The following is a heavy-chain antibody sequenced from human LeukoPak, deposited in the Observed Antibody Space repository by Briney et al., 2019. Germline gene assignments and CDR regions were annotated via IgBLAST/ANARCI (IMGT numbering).Heavy chain of an antibody. CDR2: ISYDGSHE. CDR1: GFTFSSYA. J-gene: IGHJ6*02. V-gene: IGHV3-30-3*01. Sequence: GGSLRLSCAASGFTFSSYAMHWVRQAPGKGLERVAVISYDGSHEYYADSVKGRFTISRDNSKNTLYLQMNSLRAEDTAVYYCARVPVLLGSSGYYYPYYYYGMDVWGQGTTVTVSS. CDR3: ARVPVLLGSSGYYYPYYYYGMDV. D-gene: IGHD3-22*01.